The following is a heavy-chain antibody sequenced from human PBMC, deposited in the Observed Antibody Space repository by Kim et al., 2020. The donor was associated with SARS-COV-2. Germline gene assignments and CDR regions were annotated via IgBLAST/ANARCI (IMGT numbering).Heavy chain of an antibody. D-gene: IGHD1-26*01. J-gene: IGHJ4*02. V-gene: IGHV1-69*04. CDR2: IIPILGIA. CDR3: ARDIGVRVGGSYYPDY. Sequence: SVKVSCKASGGTFSSYTISWVRQAPGQGLEWMGRIIPILGIANYAQKFQGRVTITADKSTSTAYMELSSLRSEDTAVYYCARDIGVRVGGSYYPDYWGQGTLVTVSS. CDR1: GGTFSSYT.